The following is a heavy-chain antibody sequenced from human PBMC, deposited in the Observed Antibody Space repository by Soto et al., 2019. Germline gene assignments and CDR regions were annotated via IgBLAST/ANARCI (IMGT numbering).Heavy chain of an antibody. CDR2: LIGGHYGT. CDR1: GFTLQNYA. V-gene: IGHV3-23*01. D-gene: IGHD3-10*01. CDR3: AKGKSTGDIDWFDP. Sequence: GRSLRLSCTASGFTLQNYAMAWVRQAPGKGLEWVSTLIGGHYGTAYSYSVKGRFTVSRDNSKNCLYLQMNSLGVEGTAMYFCAKGKSTGDIDWFDPWGQGSLVTVSS. J-gene: IGHJ5*02.